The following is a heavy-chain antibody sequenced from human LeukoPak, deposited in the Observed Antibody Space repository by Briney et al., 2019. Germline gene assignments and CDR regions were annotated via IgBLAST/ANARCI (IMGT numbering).Heavy chain of an antibody. CDR2: IKQDGSEK. D-gene: IGHD6-19*01. CDR3: ARDLYSSGWYSAETYYFDY. V-gene: IGHV3-7*03. J-gene: IGHJ4*02. CDR1: GFTFSSYW. Sequence: GGSLRLSCAASGFTFSSYWMSWVRQAPGKGLEWVANIKQDGSEKYYVDSVKGRFTISRDNAKNSQYLQMNSLRAEDTAVYYCARDLYSSGWYSAETYYFDYWGQGTLVTVSS.